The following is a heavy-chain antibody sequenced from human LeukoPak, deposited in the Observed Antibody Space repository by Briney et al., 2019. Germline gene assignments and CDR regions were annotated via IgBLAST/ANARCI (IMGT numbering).Heavy chain of an antibody. CDR3: ARVDGPIDY. J-gene: IGHJ4*02. CDR1: GYRFTSYD. CDR2: MNPTSCYT. Sequence: ASVKVSCKASGYRFTSYDINWVRQATGQGLEWMGWMNPTSCYTGYAQKFQGRVTMTRDTSISTAYMELSGLRFEDTAVYYCARVDGPIDYWGQGTLVTVSS. D-gene: IGHD2-15*01. V-gene: IGHV1-8*01.